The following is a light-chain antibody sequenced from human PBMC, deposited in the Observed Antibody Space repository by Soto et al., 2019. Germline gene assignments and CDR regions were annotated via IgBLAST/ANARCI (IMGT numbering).Light chain of an antibody. CDR2: AAS. Sequence: DIQMTESPSTLSASVGDRVTITCRASQSISYWLAWYQQTPGNAPKLLIYAASSLESGVPSRFSGSGSGTEFTLTISSLQPDDSASYYCQQYNSYSKTFGQGTKVDI. CDR3: QQYNSYSKT. J-gene: IGKJ1*01. V-gene: IGKV1-5*01. CDR1: QSISYW.